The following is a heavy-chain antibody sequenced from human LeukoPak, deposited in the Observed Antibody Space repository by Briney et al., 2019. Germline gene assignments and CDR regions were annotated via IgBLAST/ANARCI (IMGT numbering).Heavy chain of an antibody. D-gene: IGHD4-17*01. CDR1: GFTFSSYG. CDR3: ARFSYGDYVA. V-gene: IGHV3-30*02. Sequence: GGSLRLSFAASGFTFSSYGMHWVRQAPGKGLAWVAFIRYDGSNKYYADSVKGRFTISRDNSKNTLYLQMNSLRPDDTALYYRARFSYGDYVAWGQGTLVTVSS. J-gene: IGHJ5*02. CDR2: IRYDGSNK.